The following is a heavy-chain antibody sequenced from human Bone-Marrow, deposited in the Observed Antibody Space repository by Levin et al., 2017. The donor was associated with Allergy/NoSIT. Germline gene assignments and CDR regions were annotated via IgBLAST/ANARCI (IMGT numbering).Heavy chain of an antibody. V-gene: IGHV4-38-2*01. J-gene: IGHJ4*01. CDR3: ARVGTVTDPFSLGDN. CDR1: GHSIISVYY. D-gene: IGHD1-26*01. CDR2: IFHSGST. Sequence: SETLSLTCAVSGHSIISVYYWGWIRQPPGKGLEWIGSIFHSGSTYYNPSFNSRGSLSIDTSKNQFSLKVSAVTAADTAVYYCARVGTVTDPFSLGDNWGQGAQVTVSS.